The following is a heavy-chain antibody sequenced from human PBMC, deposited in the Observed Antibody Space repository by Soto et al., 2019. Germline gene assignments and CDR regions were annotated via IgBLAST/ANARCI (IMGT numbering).Heavy chain of an antibody. D-gene: IGHD3-10*01. V-gene: IGHV4-34*01. CDR3: ARPMVRGYYYYYYMDV. Sequence: SETLSLTCAVYGGSFSGYYWSWIRQPPGKGLEWIGEINHSGSTNYNPSLKSRVTISVDTSKNQFSLKLSSVTAADTAVYYCARPMVRGYYYYYYMDVWGKGTTVTVSS. CDR2: INHSGST. CDR1: GGSFSGYY. J-gene: IGHJ6*03.